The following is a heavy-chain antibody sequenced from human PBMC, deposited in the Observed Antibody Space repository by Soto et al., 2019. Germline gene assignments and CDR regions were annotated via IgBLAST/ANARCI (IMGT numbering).Heavy chain of an antibody. CDR3: ARDQLVGGSSP. CDR2: IKQDGSEK. CDR1: GFTFSSYA. J-gene: IGHJ5*02. V-gene: IGHV3-7*03. Sequence: GGSLILSCAASGFTFSSYAMHWVRQAPGKGLEWVANIKQDGSEKYYVDSVKGRFTISRDNAKNSLYLQMNSLRAEDTAVYYCARDQLVGGSSPWGQGTLVTVSS. D-gene: IGHD1-26*01.